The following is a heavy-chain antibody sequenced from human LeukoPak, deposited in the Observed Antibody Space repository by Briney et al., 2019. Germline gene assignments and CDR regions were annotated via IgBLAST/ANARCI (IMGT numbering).Heavy chain of an antibody. CDR1: GGSISSSSYY. CDR2: IYYSGST. J-gene: IGHJ6*03. CDR3: ARRIAAAGKFGYMDV. D-gene: IGHD6-13*01. Sequence: SETLSLTCTVSGGSISSSSYYWGWIRQPPGKGLEWIGSIYYSGSTYYNPSLKSRVTISVDTSKNQFSLKLSSVTAADTAVYHCARRIAAAGKFGYMDVWGKGTTVTVSS. V-gene: IGHV4-39*01.